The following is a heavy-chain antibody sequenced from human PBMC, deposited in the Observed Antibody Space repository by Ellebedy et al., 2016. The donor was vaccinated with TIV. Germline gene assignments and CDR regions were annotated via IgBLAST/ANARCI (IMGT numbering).Heavy chain of an antibody. V-gene: IGHV3-53*01. J-gene: IGHJ4*02. CDR3: ASSPSTGY. Sequence: GESLKISCAASGFTVNNNYMSWVRQAPGKGLEWVSVIYSGGSTYYADSVKGRFTITRDNSKTTLYLQLNSLRAEDTAEYYCASSPSTGYWGQGTLVTVSS. D-gene: IGHD4-17*01. CDR2: IYSGGST. CDR1: GFTVNNNY.